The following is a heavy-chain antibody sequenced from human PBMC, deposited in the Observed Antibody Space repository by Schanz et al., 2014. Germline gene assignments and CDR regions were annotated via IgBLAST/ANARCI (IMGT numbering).Heavy chain of an antibody. D-gene: IGHD1-20*01. CDR3: ANNWNLDY. Sequence: VQVVQSGGGLVKPGGSLRLSCAASGFNFSDYAMCWVRQAPGKGLEWVSAISGGGGTTYYTDSVKGRFTISRDNSKSTLYLQMNSLRAEDAAVYYCANNWNLDYWGQGTLVTVSS. CDR1: GFNFSDYA. J-gene: IGHJ4*02. V-gene: IGHV3-23*04. CDR2: ISGGGGTT.